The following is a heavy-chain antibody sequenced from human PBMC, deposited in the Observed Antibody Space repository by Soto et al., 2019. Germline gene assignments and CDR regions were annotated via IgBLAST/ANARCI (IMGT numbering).Heavy chain of an antibody. D-gene: IGHD2-2*01. CDR3: VKDRRTEAYGMEV. J-gene: IGHJ6*02. CDR1: GFSFSSYG. Sequence: QVQLVESGGGVVQPGRSLRLSCAASGFSFSSYGMHWVRQAPGKGLEWVAVISYDGSNKYYADSVKGRFTISRDTSKNTLYLQMNSLRAEDTAVFYCVKDRRTEAYGMEVWGQGTTVTVSS. V-gene: IGHV3-30*18. CDR2: ISYDGSNK.